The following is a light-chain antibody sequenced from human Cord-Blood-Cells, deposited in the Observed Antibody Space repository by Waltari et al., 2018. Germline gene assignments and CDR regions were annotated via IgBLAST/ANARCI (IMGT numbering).Light chain of an antibody. J-gene: IGKJ1*01. CDR2: WAS. Sequence: NVMTQSPTSLAVSLGERAIINRKSRQSVLYSSNNKNYLAWYQQKPGQPPKLLIYWASTRESGVPDRFSGSGSGTDFTLTISSLQAEDVAVYYCQQYYSTPWTFGQGTKVEIK. CDR1: QSVLYSSNNKNY. CDR3: QQYYSTPWT. V-gene: IGKV4-1*01.